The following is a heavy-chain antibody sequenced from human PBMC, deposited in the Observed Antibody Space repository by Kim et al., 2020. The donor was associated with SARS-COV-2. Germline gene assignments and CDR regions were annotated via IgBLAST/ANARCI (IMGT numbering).Heavy chain of an antibody. V-gene: IGHV1-18*01. Sequence: NDAQEHQGRATISTDTSTSTAYVELRSLRSDDTAVYYCARRTVTYYYMDVWGKGTTVTVSS. J-gene: IGHJ6*03. D-gene: IGHD4-4*01. CDR3: ARRTVTYYYMDV.